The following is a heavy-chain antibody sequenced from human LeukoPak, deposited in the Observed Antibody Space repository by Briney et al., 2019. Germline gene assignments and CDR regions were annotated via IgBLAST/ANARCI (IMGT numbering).Heavy chain of an antibody. CDR1: GFTFDDYA. Sequence: GGSLRLSCAASGFTFDDYAMHWVRQAPGKGLEWVSGISWNSGSIGYADSVKGRFTISRDNAKNSLYLQMNSLRAEDTALYYCAKAPTVTTGQFDYWGQGTLVTVSS. D-gene: IGHD4-17*01. V-gene: IGHV3-9*01. CDR2: ISWNSGSI. J-gene: IGHJ4*02. CDR3: AKAPTVTTGQFDY.